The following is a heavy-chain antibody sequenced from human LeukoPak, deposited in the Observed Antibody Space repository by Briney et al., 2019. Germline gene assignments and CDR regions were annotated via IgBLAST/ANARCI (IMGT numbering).Heavy chain of an antibody. J-gene: IGHJ2*01. D-gene: IGHD6-19*01. CDR1: GGSISGFF. V-gene: IGHV4-59*01. CDR3: ARANSWDSSGWGLWYFDL. Sequence: SETLSLTCTVSGGSISGFFWSWIRQPPGKGLEWIGYIYSSGNTNYIPSLKSRVTISIDTSKNQFSLKLTSVTAADTAVYYCARANSWDSSGWGLWYFDLWGRGTLVTVSS. CDR2: IYSSGNT.